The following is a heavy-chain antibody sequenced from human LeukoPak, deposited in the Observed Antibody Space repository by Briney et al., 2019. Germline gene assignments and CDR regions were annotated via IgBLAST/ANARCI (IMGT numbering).Heavy chain of an antibody. CDR1: GFTFSSYS. J-gene: IGHJ4*02. Sequence: GGSLRLSCAASGFTFSSYSMNWVRQAPGKGLEWVSYISSSGSTIYYADSVKGRFTISSDNAKNSLYLQMNSLRAEDTAVYYCARATGWFQAFDYWGQGTLVTVSS. CDR3: ARATGWFQAFDY. CDR2: ISSSGSTI. D-gene: IGHD6-19*01. V-gene: IGHV3-48*04.